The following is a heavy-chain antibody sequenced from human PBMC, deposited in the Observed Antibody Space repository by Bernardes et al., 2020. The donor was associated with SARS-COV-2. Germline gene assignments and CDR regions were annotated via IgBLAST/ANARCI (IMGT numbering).Heavy chain of an antibody. CDR1: GGSLSGYY. D-gene: IGHD6-13*01. J-gene: IGHJ2*01. CDR2: IYTSGTT. V-gene: IGHV4-4*07. Sequence: TLSLTCAVYGGSLSGYYWAWIRQPAGKGLEWIGRIYTSGTTDYNASLKSRVTMSVDTSKNQVSLKVDSVTAADTAVYYCVREELSSSWYKDYWYFDLWGRGTLVTVSS. CDR3: VREELSSSWYKDYWYFDL.